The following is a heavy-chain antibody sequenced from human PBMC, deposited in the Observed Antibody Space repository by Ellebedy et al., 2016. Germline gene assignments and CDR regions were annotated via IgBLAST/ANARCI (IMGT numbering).Heavy chain of an antibody. D-gene: IGHD2-2*01. CDR3: RQGHYADY. CDR2: ISANADKR. Sequence: GGSLRLXCAASGLTFSNFFMSWVRQAPGKGLEWVSTISANADKRDLADSVQGRFTISRDNFRNTLHLQMNNLRGEDTAVYYCRQGHYADYWGQGTLVTVSS. V-gene: IGHV3-23*01. CDR1: GLTFSNFF. J-gene: IGHJ4*02.